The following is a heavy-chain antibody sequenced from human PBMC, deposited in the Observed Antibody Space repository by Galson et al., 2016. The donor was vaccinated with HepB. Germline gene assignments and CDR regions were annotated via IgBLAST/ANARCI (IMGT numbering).Heavy chain of an antibody. J-gene: IGHJ4*02. CDR3: ARVPPPKGNPREHEGFFDY. CDR1: RFAFTNYG. V-gene: IGHV3-33*08. Sequence: SLRLSCAASRFAFTNYGMHWVRQAPGKGLEWVAFIWFDGSREYYGDSVRGRFTISKDDSDNTVYLQMNNLRIEDTAIYFCARVPPPKGNPREHEGFFDYWGQGSLVTVSS. CDR2: IWFDGSRE.